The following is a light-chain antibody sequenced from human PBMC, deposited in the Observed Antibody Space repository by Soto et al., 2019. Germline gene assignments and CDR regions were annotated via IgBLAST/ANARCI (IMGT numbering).Light chain of an antibody. J-gene: IGKJ1*01. CDR3: QQYGSSRT. V-gene: IGKV3-20*01. CDR2: GAS. Sequence: EIVLTQSPGTLSLSPGERATLSCRASQSVSSSYLAWYQQKPGQAPRLLIYGASSRATGIPDRFSGSGSGTGFTLTISRLEPEDFAVYFCQQYGSSRTVGQGNKVEIK. CDR1: QSVSSSY.